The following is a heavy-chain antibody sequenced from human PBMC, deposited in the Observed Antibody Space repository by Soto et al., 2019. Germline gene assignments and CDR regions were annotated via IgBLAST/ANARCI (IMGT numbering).Heavy chain of an antibody. CDR1: DGSVSSGSYY. Sequence: QVQLQESGPGLVKPSETLSLTCTVSDGSVSSGSYYWSWIRQPPGKGLEWIGSIYYSGSTNYNPSLKSRVTISVDTSKNQFSLKLSSVTAADTGVYYCAREVSNDSSGYYGIDYWGQGTLVTVSS. CDR3: AREVSNDSSGYYGIDY. V-gene: IGHV4-61*01. D-gene: IGHD3-22*01. J-gene: IGHJ4*02. CDR2: IYYSGST.